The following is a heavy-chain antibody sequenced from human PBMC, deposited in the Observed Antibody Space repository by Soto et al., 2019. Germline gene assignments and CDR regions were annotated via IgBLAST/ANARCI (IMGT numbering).Heavy chain of an antibody. CDR1: GGSISSSSYY. Sequence: SETLSLTCTVSGGSISSSSYYWGWIRQPPGKGLEWIGSIYYSGSTYCNPSLKSRVTISVDTSKNQFSLKLSSVTAAETAVYYCATIGFRSGSYGRYYYYGIDVWGHRTTVTV. J-gene: IGHJ6*02. D-gene: IGHD3-10*01. V-gene: IGHV4-39*01. CDR2: IYYSGST. CDR3: ATIGFRSGSYGRYYYYGIDV.